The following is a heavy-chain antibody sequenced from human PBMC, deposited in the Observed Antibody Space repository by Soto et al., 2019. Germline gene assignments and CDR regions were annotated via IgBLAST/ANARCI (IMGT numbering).Heavy chain of an antibody. CDR2: IYHTT. CDR3: ASTSPVAGGFDY. V-gene: IGHV4-59*01. Sequence: QVQLQESGPGLVKPSETLSLTCTVSGGSISDYYWRWIRQPPGKGLEWIGYIYHTTNYNPSLKSRVTISVNTSKNQFSLKVTSVTAADTAVYYCASTSPVAGGFDYWGQGTLVTVSS. D-gene: IGHD6-19*01. J-gene: IGHJ4*02. CDR1: GGSISDYY.